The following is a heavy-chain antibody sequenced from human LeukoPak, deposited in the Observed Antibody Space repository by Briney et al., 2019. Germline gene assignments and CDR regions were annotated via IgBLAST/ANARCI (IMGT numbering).Heavy chain of an antibody. CDR2: INTDGGST. V-gene: IGHV3-64D*06. J-gene: IGHJ4*02. Sequence: GGSLRLSCSGSGFIFNKYALHWVRQAPGKGLEYVSGINTDGGSTYYADSVRGRFTISRVNSKNTLYLQMSSLRAEDTAFYYCAKNTILVATENWGQGTLVTVSS. CDR1: GFIFNKYA. D-gene: IGHD5-12*01. CDR3: AKNTILVATEN.